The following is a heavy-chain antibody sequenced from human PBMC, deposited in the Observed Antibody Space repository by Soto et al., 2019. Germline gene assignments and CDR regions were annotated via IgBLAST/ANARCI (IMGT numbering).Heavy chain of an antibody. CDR2: IIPIFGTA. CDR3: ARVSGSYDNWFDP. J-gene: IGHJ5*02. D-gene: IGHD1-26*01. V-gene: IGHV1-69*13. Sequence: SVKVSCKASGGTFSSYAISWVRQAPGQGLEWMGGIIPIFGTANYAQKFQGRVTITADESTCTAYMELSSLRSEDTAVYYCARVSGSYDNWFDPWGQGTLVTVSS. CDR1: GGTFSSYA.